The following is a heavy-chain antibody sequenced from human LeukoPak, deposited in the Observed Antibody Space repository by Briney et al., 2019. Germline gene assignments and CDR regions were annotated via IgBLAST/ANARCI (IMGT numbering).Heavy chain of an antibody. V-gene: IGHV3-33*01. CDR2: IWYDGSNK. CDR3: ARDQGYCSSTSCSRVFDP. J-gene: IGHJ5*02. D-gene: IGHD2-2*01. Sequence: PGRSLRLSCAASGFTFSSYGMHWVRQAPGKGLEWVAVIWYDGSNKYYADSVKGRFTISRDNSKNTLYLQMNSLRAEDTAVYYCARDQGYCSSTSCSRVFDPWGQGTLVTVSS. CDR1: GFTFSSYG.